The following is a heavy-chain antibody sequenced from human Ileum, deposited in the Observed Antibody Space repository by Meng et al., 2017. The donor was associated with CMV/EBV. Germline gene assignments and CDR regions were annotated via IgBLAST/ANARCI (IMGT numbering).Heavy chain of an antibody. CDR2: IYDSGST. V-gene: IGHV4-30-4*08. Sequence: SETLSLTCTVSGGSISSGDFYWTWIRQTPGKGLEWIAYIYDSGSTYYNPSLKSRVTISVDTSKNQFSLKLSSVTAADTAVYYCAREAYYYGSGSRYGMDVWGQGTMVTVSS. D-gene: IGHD3-10*01. J-gene: IGHJ6*02. CDR1: GGSISSGDFY. CDR3: AREAYYYGSGSRYGMDV.